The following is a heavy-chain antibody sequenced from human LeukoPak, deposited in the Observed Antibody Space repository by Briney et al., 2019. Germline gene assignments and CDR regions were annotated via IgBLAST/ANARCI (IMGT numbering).Heavy chain of an antibody. CDR1: TSR. J-gene: IGHJ4*02. CDR3: ARCGAAVTTHFSH. D-gene: IGHD4-17*01. V-gene: IGHV1-18*01. Sequence: ASVKVSCKATSRISWVRQAPGQGLEWMGWIGTYGGDTYYAQKFQGRITVTTDTSASTVYMELRNLRSDDTAVYYCARCGAAVTTHFSHWGQGTLVTVSS. CDR2: IGTYGGDT.